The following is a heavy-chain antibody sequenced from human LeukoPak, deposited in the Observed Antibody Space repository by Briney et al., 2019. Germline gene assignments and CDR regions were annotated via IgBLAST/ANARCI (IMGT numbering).Heavy chain of an antibody. V-gene: IGHV3-20*04. D-gene: IGHD3-16*02. Sequence: GGSLRLSCAASGFTFSSYAMSWVRQAPGKGLEWVSGITWNGGSTSYADSVKGRFTVSRDNAKNSVYLQMNSLRAEDTALYYCARSVAGRDYVWGSYRYPDYWGQGTLVTVSS. CDR3: ARSVAGRDYVWGSYRYPDY. CDR2: ITWNGGST. CDR1: GFTFSSYA. J-gene: IGHJ4*02.